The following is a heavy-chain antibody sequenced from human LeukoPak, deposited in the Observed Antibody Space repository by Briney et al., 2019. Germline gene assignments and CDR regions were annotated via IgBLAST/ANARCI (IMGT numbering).Heavy chain of an antibody. CDR1: GGSISSYY. V-gene: IGHV4-59*08. D-gene: IGHD2-15*01. CDR2: IYYSGST. J-gene: IGHJ4*02. Sequence: KASETLSLTCTVSGGSISSYYWSWIRQPPGKGLEWIGYIYYSGSTNYNPSLKSRVTISVDTSKNQFSLKLSSVTAADTAVYYCARHSRCSGGSCYYNYYFDYWGQGTLVTVSS. CDR3: ARHSRCSGGSCYYNYYFDY.